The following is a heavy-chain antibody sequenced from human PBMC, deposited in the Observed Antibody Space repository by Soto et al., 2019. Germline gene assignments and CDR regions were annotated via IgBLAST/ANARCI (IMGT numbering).Heavy chain of an antibody. CDR1: GFTFSSYA. J-gene: IGHJ4*02. D-gene: IGHD6-19*01. Sequence: EVQLLESGGDLVQPGGSLRLSCAASGFTFSSYALSWVRRAPGEGLEWVSGISGSGGSTYYADSVKGRFTISRDNSKNTPYLQVNSLRAEDTAVYYCAKNPIAVAGTRDYYFDYWGQGTLVTVSS. CDR2: ISGSGGST. CDR3: AKNPIAVAGTRDYYFDY. V-gene: IGHV3-23*01.